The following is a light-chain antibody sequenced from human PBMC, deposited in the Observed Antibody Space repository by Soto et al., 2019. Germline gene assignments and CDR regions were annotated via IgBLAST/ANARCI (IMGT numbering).Light chain of an antibody. V-gene: IGKV3-15*01. CDR1: QSVNSN. CDR2: DAS. Sequence: EIVMTQSPATLSVSPGERATLSCRASQSVNSNLAWYRQKPGQAPRLLISDASTRATGVPARFSGSGSGTEFTLTLSSLQSEDSGIYYCQQYHFWPPLTFGGGTKVEIK. CDR3: QQYHFWPPLT. J-gene: IGKJ4*01.